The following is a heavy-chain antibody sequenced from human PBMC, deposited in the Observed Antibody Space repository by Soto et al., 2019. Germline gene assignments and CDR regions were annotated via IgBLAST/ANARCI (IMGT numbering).Heavy chain of an antibody. J-gene: IGHJ4*02. V-gene: IGHV1-8*01. CDR1: GYTFTSYD. CDR3: ARQVHPRYYSD. D-gene: IGHD4-4*01. Sequence: ASVKVSCKASGYTFTSYDFNWVRQAPGQGLEWVGWINPTSEYTAHAQKLQGRVTLTREISTATAYMELSSLSSEDTAVYFCARQVHPRYYSDWGPGTQVTVSS. CDR2: INPTSEYT.